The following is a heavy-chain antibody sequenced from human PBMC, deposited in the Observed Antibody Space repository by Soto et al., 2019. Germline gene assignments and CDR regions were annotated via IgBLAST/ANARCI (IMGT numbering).Heavy chain of an antibody. J-gene: IGHJ6*02. D-gene: IGHD3-10*01. CDR1: GGTFSSYA. V-gene: IGHV1-69*01. Sequence: QVQLVQSGAEVKKPGSSVKVSCKASGGTFSSYAISWVRQAPGQGLEWMGGIIPIFGTANYAQKFQGRVTITADESTSTAYMELSRLSSEDTGLYYCARGSYGSGSYYYYYYYGMDVWGQGTTVTVSS. CDR2: IIPIFGTA. CDR3: ARGSYGSGSYYYYYYYGMDV.